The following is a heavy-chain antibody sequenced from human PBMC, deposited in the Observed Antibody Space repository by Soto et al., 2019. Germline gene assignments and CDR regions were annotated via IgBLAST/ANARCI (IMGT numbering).Heavy chain of an antibody. V-gene: IGHV3-53*01. D-gene: IGHD6-13*01. CDR2: IYSGGST. Sequence: GVSRLSCAASGFTVSSNYMSWVRQAPGKGLEWVSVIYSGGSTYYADSVKGRFTISRDNSKNTLYLQMNSLRAEDTAVYYCARHGGSSRDYYYYYYMDVWGKGTTVTVSS. J-gene: IGHJ6*03. CDR3: ARHGGSSRDYYYYYYMDV. CDR1: GFTVSSNY.